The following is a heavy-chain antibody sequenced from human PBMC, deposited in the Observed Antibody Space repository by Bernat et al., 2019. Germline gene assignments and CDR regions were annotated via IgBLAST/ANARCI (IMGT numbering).Heavy chain of an antibody. Sequence: EVQLVESGGGLVQPGGSLRLSCAASGFAFNTNWMTWVRQAPGKGLEWVANINQDGSEKNDVNSVKGRFTIFRDNTKGSLFLQMNGLRAEDTAYYYCAREGGAGYSFDYWGQGALVTVSS. CDR3: AREGGAGYSFDY. CDR2: INQDGSEK. J-gene: IGHJ4*02. D-gene: IGHD3-16*01. CDR1: GFAFNTNW. V-gene: IGHV3-7*03.